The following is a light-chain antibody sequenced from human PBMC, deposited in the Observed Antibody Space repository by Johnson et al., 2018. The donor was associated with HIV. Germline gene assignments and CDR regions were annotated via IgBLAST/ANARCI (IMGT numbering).Light chain of an antibody. Sequence: QAVLTQPPSVSAAPGQKVTISCSGSSSNIGNNYVSWYQQFPGTAPKLLIYENNKRPSGIPDRVSGSKSATSTTLCTTGLQTGDEADYYCGTWDGSLSAGVFGTGTKVTVL. CDR3: GTWDGSLSAGV. J-gene: IGLJ1*01. CDR2: ENN. CDR1: SSNIGNNY. V-gene: IGLV1-51*02.